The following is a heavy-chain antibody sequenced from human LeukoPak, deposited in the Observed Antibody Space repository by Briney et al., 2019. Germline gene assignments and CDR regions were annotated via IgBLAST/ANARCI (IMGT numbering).Heavy chain of an antibody. CDR2: IIPILGIA. J-gene: IGHJ6*02. D-gene: IGHD3-3*01. CDR1: GGTFSSYA. Sequence: SVKVSCKASGGTFSSYAISWVRQGPGQGLEWMGRIIPILGIANYAQKFQGRVTITADKSTSTAYMELSSLRSEDTAVYYCASYSGAIFGVVIIGSGYGMDVWGQGTTVTVSS. V-gene: IGHV1-69*04. CDR3: ASYSGAIFGVVIIGSGYGMDV.